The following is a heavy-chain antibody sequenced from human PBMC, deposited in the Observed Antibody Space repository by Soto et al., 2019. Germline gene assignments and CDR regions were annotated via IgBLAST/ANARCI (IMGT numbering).Heavy chain of an antibody. J-gene: IGHJ4*02. CDR3: ARTGGDCTQGVCYDY. CDR1: GYTLTELS. Sequence: ASVKVSCKVSGYTLTELSMHWVRQAPGKGLEWMGWFDPENSNTNYAQNLLGRVTVTRDTSTSTAYMELRSLRSDDTAVYYCARTGGDCTQGVCYDYWGQGTLVTVSS. D-gene: IGHD2-8*01. CDR2: FDPENSNT. V-gene: IGHV1-24*01.